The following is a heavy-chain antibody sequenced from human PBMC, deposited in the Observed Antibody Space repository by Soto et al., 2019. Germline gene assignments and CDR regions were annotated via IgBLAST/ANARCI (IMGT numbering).Heavy chain of an antibody. J-gene: IGHJ4*02. CDR3: ARSGDNYNVLDY. D-gene: IGHD3-10*02. CDR1: GFKVSDYY. CDR2: SSNSGTYT. V-gene: IGHV3-11*06. Sequence: GGTLRLSCAASGFKVSDYYMSWIRQAPGKGLEWLSYSSNSGTYTRYADSVKGRLSISRDNAKNSLLLQINSLRGEDSATYYCARSGDNYNVLDYWGQGTPVTVSS.